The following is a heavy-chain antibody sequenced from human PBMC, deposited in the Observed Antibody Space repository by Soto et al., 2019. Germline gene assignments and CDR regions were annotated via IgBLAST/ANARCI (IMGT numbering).Heavy chain of an antibody. Sequence: GGSLRLSCAASGFTFSSYSMNWVRQAPGKGLEWVSSISSSSSYIYYADSVKGRFTISRDNAKNSLYLQMNSLRAEDTAVYYCASSMTTWGYYYYGMDVWGQGTTVTVSS. V-gene: IGHV3-21*01. CDR3: ASSMTTWGYYYYGMDV. J-gene: IGHJ6*02. D-gene: IGHD4-4*01. CDR2: ISSSSSYI. CDR1: GFTFSSYS.